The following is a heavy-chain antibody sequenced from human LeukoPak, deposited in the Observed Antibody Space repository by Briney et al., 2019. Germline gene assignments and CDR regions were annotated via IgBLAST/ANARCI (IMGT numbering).Heavy chain of an antibody. CDR3: ARDPMIVVVTEDADYMDV. V-gene: IGHV3-66*01. Sequence: GGSLRLSCAASGFTVSSNYMSWVRQAPGKGLEWVSVIYSGGSTHYADSVKGRFTISRDNSKNTVYLQMNSLRAEDTAVYYCARDPMIVVVTEDADYMDVWGKGTTVTVSS. CDR2: IYSGGST. J-gene: IGHJ6*03. CDR1: GFTVSSNY. D-gene: IGHD3-22*01.